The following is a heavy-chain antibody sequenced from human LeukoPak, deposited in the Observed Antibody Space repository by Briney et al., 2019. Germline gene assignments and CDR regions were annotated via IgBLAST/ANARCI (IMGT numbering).Heavy chain of an antibody. CDR2: IRRKGNDYAT. Sequence: GGSLRLSCTASGFSFSGSAIHWVRQASGKGLEWVRHIRRKGNDYATAYTASVKGRFTISRDDSKNTAFLQMDSLKTEDTAVYFCARLGGSPPYFDYWGQGTLVTVSS. V-gene: IGHV3-73*01. CDR3: ARLGGSPPYFDY. CDR1: GFSFSGSA. D-gene: IGHD3-16*01. J-gene: IGHJ4*02.